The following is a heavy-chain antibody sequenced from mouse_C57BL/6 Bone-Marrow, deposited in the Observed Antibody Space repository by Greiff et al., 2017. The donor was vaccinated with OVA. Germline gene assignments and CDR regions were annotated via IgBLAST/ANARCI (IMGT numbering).Heavy chain of an antibody. Sequence: VQVVESGPGLVAPSQSLSITCTVSGFSLTSYAISWVRQPPGKGLEWLGVIWTGGGTNYNSALNSRLSISKDNSKSQVFLKMNSLQTDDTARYYCARFYYGSLYYFDYWGQGTTLTVSS. V-gene: IGHV2-9-1*01. CDR1: GFSLTSYA. CDR3: ARFYYGSLYYFDY. D-gene: IGHD1-1*01. J-gene: IGHJ2*01. CDR2: IWTGGGT.